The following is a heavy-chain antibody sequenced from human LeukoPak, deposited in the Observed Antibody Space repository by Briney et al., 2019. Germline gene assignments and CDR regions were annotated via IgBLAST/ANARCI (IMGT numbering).Heavy chain of an antibody. V-gene: IGHV3-9*01. CDR1: GFTFDDYA. D-gene: IGHD3-22*01. CDR3: AKAPSGYYRNVFDY. CDR2: ISWNSGSI. J-gene: IGHJ4*02. Sequence: GGSLRLSCAASGFTFDDYAMHWVRQAPGKGLEWVSGISWNSGSIVYADSVKGRFTISRDNAKNSLYLQMNSLRAEDTALYYCAKAPSGYYRNVFDYWGQGTLVTVSS.